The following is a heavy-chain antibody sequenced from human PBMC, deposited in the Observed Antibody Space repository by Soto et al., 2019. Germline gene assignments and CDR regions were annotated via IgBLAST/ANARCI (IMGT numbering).Heavy chain of an antibody. J-gene: IGHJ6*03. V-gene: IGHV1-8*01. CDR1: GYTFTSYD. CDR2: RNPNRGNT. CDR3: ARLLSSSRQHHDCSDV. D-gene: IGHD6-6*01. Sequence: SVTASCKASGYTFTSYDINWVRQATGQGLEWMGCRNPNRGNTGYAQKFQGRVTMTRNTSIITAYMELSSMRSEDTAGEYYARLLSSSRQHHDCSDVWSKG.